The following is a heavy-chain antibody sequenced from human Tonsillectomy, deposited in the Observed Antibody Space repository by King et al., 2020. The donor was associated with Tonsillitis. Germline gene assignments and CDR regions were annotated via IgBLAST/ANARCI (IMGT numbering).Heavy chain of an antibody. CDR2: VNHGGST. CDR3: AREDYDGNKSFDY. J-gene: IGHJ4*02. CDR1: GGSFSGYY. V-gene: IGHV4-34*01. Sequence: VQLQQWGAGLLKPSETLSLTCAVYGGSFSGYYWGWIRQSPGKGLEWIGDVNHGGSTNYNPSLKSRVTISAATPKNQFSLRLTAVTAPDTAVYYCAREDYDGNKSFDYWGQGTLVTVSS. D-gene: IGHD4-23*01.